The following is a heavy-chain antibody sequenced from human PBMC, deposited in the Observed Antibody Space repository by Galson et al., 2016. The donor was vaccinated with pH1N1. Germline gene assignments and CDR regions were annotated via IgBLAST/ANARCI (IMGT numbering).Heavy chain of an antibody. CDR2: FDPEDGET. V-gene: IGHV1-24*01. D-gene: IGHD6-13*01. CDR1: GYTLTELS. CDR3: ATVIAAGYGMDV. Sequence: SVKVSCKVSGYTLTELSMHWVRQAPGKGLEWMGGFDPEDGETIYAQKFQGRVTMTEDTSTDTAYMELSSLRSEDTAVYYCATVIAAGYGMDVWGHGTTVTVSS. J-gene: IGHJ6*02.